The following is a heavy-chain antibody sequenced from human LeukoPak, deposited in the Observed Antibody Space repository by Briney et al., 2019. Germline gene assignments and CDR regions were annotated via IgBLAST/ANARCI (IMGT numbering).Heavy chain of an antibody. J-gene: IGHJ4*02. CDR1: GFTFTNAW. D-gene: IGHD3-22*01. V-gene: IGHV3-15*01. Sequence: GGSLRLSCAASGFTFTNAWMNWVRQAPGKGLEWVGRIKSKTDGGTTDYAAPVKGRFTISRDDSKNTLSLQMNSLKTEDTAVYYCTTDLPKPVSYYVASNYYVGYYFDYWGQGTLVTVSS. CDR2: IKSKTDGGTT. CDR3: TTDLPKPVSYYVASNYYVGYYFDY.